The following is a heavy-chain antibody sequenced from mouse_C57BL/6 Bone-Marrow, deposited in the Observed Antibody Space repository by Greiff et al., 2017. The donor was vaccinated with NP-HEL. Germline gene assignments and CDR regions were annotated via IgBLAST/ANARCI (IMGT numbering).Heavy chain of an antibody. J-gene: IGHJ4*01. D-gene: IGHD1-1*01. V-gene: IGHV1-64*01. CDR3: ARGGGYGSSPYYAMDY. Sequence: QVQLQQPGAELVKPGASVKLSCKASGYTFTSYWMHWVKQRPGQGLEWIGMIHPNSGSTNYNEKFKSKATLTVDKSSSTAYMQLSSLTSEDSAVYYCARGGGYGSSPYYAMDYWGQGTSVTVSS. CDR1: GYTFTSYW. CDR2: IHPNSGST.